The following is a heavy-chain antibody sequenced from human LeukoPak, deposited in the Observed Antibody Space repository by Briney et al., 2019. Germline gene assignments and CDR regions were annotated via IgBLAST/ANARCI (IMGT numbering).Heavy chain of an antibody. CDR2: IIPILDVA. D-gene: IGHD3-22*01. CDR1: GNNFNSYV. J-gene: IGHJ3*02. CDR3: TRDGFNGYYDSSGRGDAFDI. V-gene: IGHV1-69*04. Sequence: ASVKVSCKASGNNFNSYVITWVRQAPGQGLEWVGRIIPILDVANSAQKFRGRVTITADKSTNTAHMELSSLTSEDTAVYYCTRDGFNGYYDSSGRGDAFDIWGQGTMATVSS.